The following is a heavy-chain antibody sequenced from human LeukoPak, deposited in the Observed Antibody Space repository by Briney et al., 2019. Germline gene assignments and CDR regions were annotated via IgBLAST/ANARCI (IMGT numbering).Heavy chain of an antibody. J-gene: IGHJ4*02. Sequence: GGSLRLSCAASGFTFRSYAMSWVRQAPGKGLEWVSAISGSGGSTYYADSVKGRFTISRDNSRNTLYLQMNSLRAEDTAVYYCAKGPGYQPPNLDYWGQGTLVTVSS. V-gene: IGHV3-23*01. CDR1: GFTFRSYA. CDR3: AKGPGYQPPNLDY. CDR2: ISGSGGST. D-gene: IGHD2-2*01.